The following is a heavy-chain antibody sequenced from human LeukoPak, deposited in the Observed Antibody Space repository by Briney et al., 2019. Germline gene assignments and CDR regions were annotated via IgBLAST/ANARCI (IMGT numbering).Heavy chain of an antibody. V-gene: IGHV1-46*01. CDR1: GYTFTSYY. Sequence: ASVNVSCKASGYTFTSYYMHWVRQAPGQGLEWMGIINPSGGSTSYAQKFQGRVTMTRDTSTSTVYMELSSLRSEDTAVYYCALYYYDSSGYYGMDVWGQGTTVTVSS. CDR2: INPSGGST. D-gene: IGHD3-22*01. CDR3: ALYYYDSSGYYGMDV. J-gene: IGHJ6*02.